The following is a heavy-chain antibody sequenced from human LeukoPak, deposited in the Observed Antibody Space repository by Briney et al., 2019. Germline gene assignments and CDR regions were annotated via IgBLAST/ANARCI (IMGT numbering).Heavy chain of an antibody. J-gene: IGHJ3*02. CDR2: ISSSGSTI. Sequence: GGSLRLSCAASGFTFSSYEMNWVRQAPGKGLEWVSYISSSGSTIYYADSVKGRFTISRDNAKNSLYLQMNSLRAEDTAVYYCARSFLSSFDAFDIWGQGTMVTVSS. V-gene: IGHV3-48*03. D-gene: IGHD6-13*01. CDR3: ARSFLSSFDAFDI. CDR1: GFTFSSYE.